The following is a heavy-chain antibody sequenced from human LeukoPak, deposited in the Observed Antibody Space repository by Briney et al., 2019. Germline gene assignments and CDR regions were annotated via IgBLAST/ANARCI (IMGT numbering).Heavy chain of an antibody. V-gene: IGHV3-21*04. D-gene: IGHD1-1*01. CDR3: AKRVSGTTFY. CDR1: GFTFSSNG. J-gene: IGHJ4*02. Sequence: GGSLRLSCAASGFTFSSNGMNWVRQAPGKGLEWVSSISSSSDYIYYADSVKGRFTISRDNSKNTLYLHMNSLRAEDTAVYYCAKRVSGTTFYWGQGTLVTVSS. CDR2: ISSSSDYI.